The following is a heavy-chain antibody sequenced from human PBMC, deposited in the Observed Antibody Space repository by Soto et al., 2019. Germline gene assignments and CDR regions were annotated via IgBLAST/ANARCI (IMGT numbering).Heavy chain of an antibody. CDR1: GGSISSYY. V-gene: IGHV4-59*08. CDR2: IYYSGST. Sequence: SETLSLTCTVSGGSISSYYWIWIRQPPGKGLEWIGYIYYSGSTNYNPSLKSRVTISVDTSKNQFSLKLSSVTAADTAVYYCARRYGYSFDYWGQGTLVTVSS. J-gene: IGHJ4*02. D-gene: IGHD1-1*01. CDR3: ARRYGYSFDY.